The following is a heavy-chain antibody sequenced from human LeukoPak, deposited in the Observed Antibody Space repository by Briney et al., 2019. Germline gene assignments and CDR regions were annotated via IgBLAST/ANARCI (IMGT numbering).Heavy chain of an antibody. CDR1: GFTFSSYS. Sequence: GGSLRLSCAASGFTFSSYSMTWVRQAPGKGLEWVSYITFTSSTIHYADSVKGRFTISRDNSKNTLYLHMNSLRAEDTAVYYCARDILTGYYTHGYMDVWGKGTTVTVSS. D-gene: IGHD3-9*01. CDR2: ITFTSSTI. V-gene: IGHV3-48*01. CDR3: ARDILTGYYTHGYMDV. J-gene: IGHJ6*03.